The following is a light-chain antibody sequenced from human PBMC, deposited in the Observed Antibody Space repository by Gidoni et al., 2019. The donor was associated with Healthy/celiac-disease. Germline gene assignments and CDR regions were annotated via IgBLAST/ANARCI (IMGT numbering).Light chain of an antibody. CDR2: DVS. Sequence: QPALTQPASVSGSPGQSITISCTGTSSDVGGYNYVSWYQQHPGKAPKLMIYDVSNRPSGVSNRFSGSKSGNTASLTISGLQAEDEADYYCSSYTSTRVYVFGTGTKVTVL. J-gene: IGLJ1*01. CDR3: SSYTSTRVYV. V-gene: IGLV2-14*03. CDR1: SSDVGGYNY.